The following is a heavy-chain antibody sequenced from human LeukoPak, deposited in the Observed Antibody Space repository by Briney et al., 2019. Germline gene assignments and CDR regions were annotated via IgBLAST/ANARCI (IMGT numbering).Heavy chain of an antibody. CDR2: INAGNGNT. D-gene: IGHD1-1*01. J-gene: IGHJ4*02. Sequence: ASVKASCKASGYTFTSYAMHLVRQAPGQRLEWMGWINAGNGNTKYSQKFQGRVTITRDTSASTAYMELSSLRSEDTAVYYCARDPEGELEPYFDYWGQGTLVTVSS. CDR1: GYTFTSYA. CDR3: ARDPEGELEPYFDY. V-gene: IGHV1-3*01.